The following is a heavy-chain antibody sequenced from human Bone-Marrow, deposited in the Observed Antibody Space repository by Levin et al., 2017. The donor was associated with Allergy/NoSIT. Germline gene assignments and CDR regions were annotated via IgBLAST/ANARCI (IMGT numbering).Heavy chain of an antibody. CDR3: ARAQEEPTVDYYDSSQGAFDI. Sequence: GESLKISCKGSGYSFTSYWIGWVRQMPGKGLEWMGIIYPGDSDTRYSPSFQGQVTISADKSISTAYLQWSSLKASDTAMYYCARAQEEPTVDYYDSSQGAFDIWGQGTMVTVSS. CDR2: IYPGDSDT. D-gene: IGHD3-22*01. CDR1: GYSFTSYW. J-gene: IGHJ3*02. V-gene: IGHV5-51*01.